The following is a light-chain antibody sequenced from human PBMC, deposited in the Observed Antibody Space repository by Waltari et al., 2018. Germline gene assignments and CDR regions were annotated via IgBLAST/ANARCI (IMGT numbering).Light chain of an antibody. CDR2: AAS. CDR1: QGISNY. J-gene: IGKJ3*01. V-gene: IGKV1-27*01. Sequence: DIQMTQSPSSLSASLGDRVTITCRASQGISNYLAWYQQKPGKVPRLLIYAASTLQSGVPSRFRGSGSGTDFTLTISSLQPDDVATYYCQKYNSAPSTFGPGTKVDIK. CDR3: QKYNSAPST.